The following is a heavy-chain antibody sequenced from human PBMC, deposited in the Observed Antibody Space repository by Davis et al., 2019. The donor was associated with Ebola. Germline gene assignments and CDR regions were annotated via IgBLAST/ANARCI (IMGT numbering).Heavy chain of an antibody. CDR2: IFTSGNT. CDR3: ASGGGLWFGELLYHYYYGMDV. Sequence: GSLRLSCTVSGGSISGYPWSWIRQPAGRGLEWIGRIFTSGNTNYNPSLKSRVTMSVDTSKNQFSLKLSSVTAADTAVYYCASGGGLWFGELLYHYYYGMDVWGQGTTVTVSS. J-gene: IGHJ6*02. V-gene: IGHV4-4*07. D-gene: IGHD3-10*01. CDR1: GGSISGYP.